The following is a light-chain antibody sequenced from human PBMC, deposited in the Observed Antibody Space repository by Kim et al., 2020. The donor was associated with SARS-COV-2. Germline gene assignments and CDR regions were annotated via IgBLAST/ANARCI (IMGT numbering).Light chain of an antibody. J-gene: IGLJ1*01. CDR1: SSDVGGYNY. V-gene: IGLV2-14*03. Sequence: SPGQSITISCTGTSSDVGGYNYVSWYQQHPGKAPKRMIYDVSNRPSGVSNRFSGSKSGNTASLTISGLQADDEADYYCSSYTSTYVFGTGTKVTVL. CDR2: DVS. CDR3: SSYTSTYV.